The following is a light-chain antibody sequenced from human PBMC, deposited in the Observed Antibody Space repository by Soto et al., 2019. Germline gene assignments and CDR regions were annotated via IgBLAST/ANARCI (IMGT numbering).Light chain of an antibody. CDR3: QQANSFPIT. CDR2: GAS. J-gene: IGKJ5*01. V-gene: IGKV1-12*01. CDR1: QDVGKW. Sequence: DIRMTPSTSSVSASVGDRVPITCRASQDVGKWLAWYQQKPGKAPTLLIHGASSLQSGVPSRYSGSGHGTDFTLTISSLQPEDFATYYCQQANSFPITSGQGTRLEIK.